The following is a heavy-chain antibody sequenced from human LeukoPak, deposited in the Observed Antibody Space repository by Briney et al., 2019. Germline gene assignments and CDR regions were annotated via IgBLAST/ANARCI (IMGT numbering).Heavy chain of an antibody. CDR3: ATPRESYYGSGSYPPAFDI. J-gene: IGHJ3*02. CDR2: IYHSGST. CDR1: GGSISSNNW. V-gene: IGHV4-4*02. Sequence: SETLSPTCAVSGGSISSNNWWSWVRQPPGKGLEWIGEIYHSGSTNYNPSLKSRVTISVDKSKNQFSLKLNSVTAADTAVYYCATPRESYYGSGSYPPAFDIWGQGTMVTVSS. D-gene: IGHD3-10*01.